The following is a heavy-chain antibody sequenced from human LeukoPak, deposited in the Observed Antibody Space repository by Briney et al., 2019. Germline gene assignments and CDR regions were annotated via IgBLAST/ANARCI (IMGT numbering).Heavy chain of an antibody. V-gene: IGHV1-46*01. J-gene: IGHJ5*02. Sequence: GESLKISCKGSGYTFTSYYMHWVRQAPGQGLEWMGIINPSGGSTSYAQKFQGRVTMTRDMSTSTVYMELSSLRSEDTAVYYCARDAGGVLPAAMLVGWFDPWGQGTLVTVSS. CDR1: GYTFTSYY. CDR3: ARDAGGVLPAAMLVGWFDP. D-gene: IGHD2-2*01. CDR2: INPSGGST.